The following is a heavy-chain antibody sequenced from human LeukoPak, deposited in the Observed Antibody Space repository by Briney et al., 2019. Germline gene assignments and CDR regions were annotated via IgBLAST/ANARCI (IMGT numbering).Heavy chain of an antibody. CDR2: ISGTGDIT. J-gene: IGHJ4*02. Sequence: GGSLRLSCAASGFTFSDYFMTWIRQAPGQGLEWISYISGTGDITYYADSVKGRFAISRDNAKKSLYLQMNSLRVEDTAAYYCARPGLSGHYIDYWGQGTLLTVSS. V-gene: IGHV3-11*01. CDR1: GFTFSDYF. CDR3: ARPGLSGHYIDY. D-gene: IGHD1-26*01.